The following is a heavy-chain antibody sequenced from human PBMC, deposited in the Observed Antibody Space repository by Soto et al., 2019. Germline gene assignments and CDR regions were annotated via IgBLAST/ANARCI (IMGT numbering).Heavy chain of an antibody. D-gene: IGHD6-13*01. CDR1: GFAFSSYS. J-gene: IGHJ5*02. V-gene: IGHV3-48*01. CDR2: ISSSSSTI. CDR3: ARHPERIAQIGWFDP. Sequence: GGSLRLSCAASGFAFSSYSMNWVRQAPGKGLEWVSYISSSSSTIYYADSVKGRFTISRDNAKNSLYLQMNSLRAEDTAVYYCARHPERIAQIGWFDPWGQGTLVTVSS.